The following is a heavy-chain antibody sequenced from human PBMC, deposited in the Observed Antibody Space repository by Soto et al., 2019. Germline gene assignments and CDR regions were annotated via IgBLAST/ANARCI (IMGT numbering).Heavy chain of an antibody. Sequence: VQLLESGGGLVQPGGSLRLSCAASGFSFSSYAMSWVRQAPGKGLEWVSSISGSGANTYYVDSVKGRFTVSRDNSKNTLDLQMSSLRGEDTAVYKCAKAAAYHGSASYFPFDDWGLGTRVTVSS. CDR1: GFSFSSYA. CDR2: ISGSGANT. D-gene: IGHD3-10*01. J-gene: IGHJ4*02. CDR3: AKAAAYHGSASYFPFDD. V-gene: IGHV3-23*01.